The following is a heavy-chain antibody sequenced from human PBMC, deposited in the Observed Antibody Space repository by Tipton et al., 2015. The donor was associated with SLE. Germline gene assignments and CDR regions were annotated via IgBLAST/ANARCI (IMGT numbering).Heavy chain of an antibody. CDR3: ARPSSMTTGAFDP. CDR1: GGSISSGSYY. V-gene: IGHV4-39*07. D-gene: IGHD4-17*01. Sequence: TLSLTCTVSGGSISSGSYYWGWIRQPPGKGLEWIGSVYHSGSTRYNPSFQSRVTITVDTSKNQFSLNLKSVTAADTAVYYCARPSSMTTGAFDPWGQGTLVTISS. CDR2: VYHSGST. J-gene: IGHJ5*02.